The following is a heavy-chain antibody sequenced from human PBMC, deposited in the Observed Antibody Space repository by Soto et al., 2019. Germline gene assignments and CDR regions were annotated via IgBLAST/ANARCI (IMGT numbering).Heavy chain of an antibody. V-gene: IGHV1-69*02. CDR3: ARGGVAGFDY. D-gene: IGHD6-19*01. CDR1: GGTFSSYS. J-gene: IGHJ4*02. CDR2: IIPILGIA. Sequence: QVQLVQSGAEVKKPGSSVKVSCKASGGTFSSYSISWVRQAPGQGLEWMGRIIPILGIANYAQKFQGIVTITADKSTSTAYMELSSLRAEDTAVYHCARGGVAGFDYWGQGTLVTVSS.